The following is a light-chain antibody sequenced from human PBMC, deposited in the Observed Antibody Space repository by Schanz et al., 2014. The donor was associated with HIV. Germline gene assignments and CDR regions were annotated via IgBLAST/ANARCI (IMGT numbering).Light chain of an antibody. Sequence: QSALTQPASVSGSPGQSITISCTGTSSDVGSYNLVSWYQQHPGKAPKLMIYEVSKRPSGVSNRFSGSKSGNTASLTVSGLQAEDEADYYCTSYGGSNNLLFGGGTKLTVL. J-gene: IGLJ2*01. V-gene: IGLV2-23*02. CDR2: EVS. CDR1: SSDVGSYNL. CDR3: TSYGGSNNLL.